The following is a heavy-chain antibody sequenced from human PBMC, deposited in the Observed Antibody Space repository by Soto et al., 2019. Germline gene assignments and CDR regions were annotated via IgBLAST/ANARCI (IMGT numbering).Heavy chain of an antibody. CDR1: GFTVSSNY. J-gene: IGHJ4*02. CDR2: IYSGGST. V-gene: IGHV3-53*04. CDR3: ASGKGDRSGSYTFDY. D-gene: IGHD1-26*01. Sequence: GGSLRLSCAASGFTVSSNYMSWVRQAPGKGLEWVSVIYSGGSTYYADSVKGRFTISRHNSKNTLYLQMNSLRAEDTAVYYCASGKGDRSGSYTFDYWGQGTLVTVSS.